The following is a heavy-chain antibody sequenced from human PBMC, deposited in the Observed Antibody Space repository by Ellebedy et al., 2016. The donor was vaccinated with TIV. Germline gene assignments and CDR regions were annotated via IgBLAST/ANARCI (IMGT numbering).Heavy chain of an antibody. J-gene: IGHJ4*02. D-gene: IGHD2-8*02. Sequence: MPSETLSLTCTVFGESLSSYYWSWIRQPPGRELEWIGNIYYSGGVNYNPSLESRITISVDSSKSQFSLKLNSVTAADSAVYYCARHIGGVIRGAGACDCWGQGALVTVSS. CDR2: IYYSGGV. CDR3: ARHIGGVIRGAGACDC. CDR1: GESLSSYY. V-gene: IGHV4-59*08.